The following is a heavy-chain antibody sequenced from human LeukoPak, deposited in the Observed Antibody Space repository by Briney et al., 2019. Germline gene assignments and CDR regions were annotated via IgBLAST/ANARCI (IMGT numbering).Heavy chain of an antibody. CDR3: AKRISGWYFTDY. D-gene: IGHD6-19*01. Sequence: GGALRLSCAASGFTFSSYAMSWVRLAPGKGLEGVSAITGSGGNTHYTDSVKGRFTISRDNYKNTLYLQMNSLRAEDTAVYYCAKRISGWYFTDYWGQGTLVTVSS. CDR1: GFTFSSYA. J-gene: IGHJ4*02. CDR2: ITGSGGNT. V-gene: IGHV3-23*01.